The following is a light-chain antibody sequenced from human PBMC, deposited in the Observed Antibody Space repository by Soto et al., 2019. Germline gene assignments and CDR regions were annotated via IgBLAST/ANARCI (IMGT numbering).Light chain of an antibody. Sequence: QSALTQPASVSGSPGQSITISCTGTSSDVGGYNFVSWYQQHPGKAPKLMIYEVTNRPSGVSTRFSGSKSGNTASLIISGLQAEDEADYYCSSYTSRSIWVFGGGTKVTVL. CDR3: SSYTSRSIWV. J-gene: IGLJ3*02. CDR1: SSDVGGYNF. CDR2: EVT. V-gene: IGLV2-14*01.